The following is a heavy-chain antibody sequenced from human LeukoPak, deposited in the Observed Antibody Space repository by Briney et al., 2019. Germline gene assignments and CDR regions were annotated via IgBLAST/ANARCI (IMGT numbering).Heavy chain of an antibody. CDR2: IKQDGSEK. CDR3: ARDDY. CDR1: GFPFISYW. Sequence: PGGSLRLPCAVSGFPFISYWMSWLRQAPGKGLEWVANIKQDGSEKYYVDSVKGRFTISRDNAKNSVYLQMNSLRVEDTAVYYCARDDYWGQGTLVTVSS. J-gene: IGHJ4*02. V-gene: IGHV3-7*01.